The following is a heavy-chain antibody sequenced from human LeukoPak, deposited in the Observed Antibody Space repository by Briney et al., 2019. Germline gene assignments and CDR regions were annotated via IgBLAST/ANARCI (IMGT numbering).Heavy chain of an antibody. Sequence: LASETLSLTCAVYGGSFSGYYWSWIRQPPGKGLEWVANIKQDGSEKYYVDSVKGRFTISRDNAKNSLYLQMNSLRAEDTAVYYCARAEKESYGYNSWGQGTLVTVSS. CDR2: IKQDGSEK. CDR3: ARAEKESYGYNS. CDR1: GGSFSGYY. D-gene: IGHD5-24*01. J-gene: IGHJ4*02. V-gene: IGHV3-7*01.